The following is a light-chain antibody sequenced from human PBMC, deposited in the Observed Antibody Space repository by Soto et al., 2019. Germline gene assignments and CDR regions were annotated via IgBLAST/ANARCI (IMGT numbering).Light chain of an antibody. CDR2: EVT. CDR1: SSDVGGYNY. V-gene: IGLV2-8*01. Sequence: QSALTQPPSASGSPGQSLTISYTGTSSDVGGYNYVSWYQQYPGRAPKLMIYEVTKRPSGVPDRFSGSKSGNTASLTVSGLQAEDEADYYCSSYAASNNFYFVFGGGTKVTVL. J-gene: IGLJ3*02. CDR3: SSYAASNNFYFV.